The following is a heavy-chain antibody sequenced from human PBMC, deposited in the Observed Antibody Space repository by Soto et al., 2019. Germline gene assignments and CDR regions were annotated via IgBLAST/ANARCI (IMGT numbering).Heavy chain of an antibody. CDR1: GGSISSYY. CDR3: ASVAVADTNRVYGMDV. Sequence: QVQLQESGPGLVKPSETLSLTCTVSGGSISSYYWSWIWQPPGKGLEWIGYIYYSGSTNYNPSLKSRVTISVDTSKNQFSLKLSSVTAADTAVYYCASVAVADTNRVYGMDVWGQGTTVTVSS. D-gene: IGHD6-19*01. CDR2: IYYSGST. V-gene: IGHV4-59*01. J-gene: IGHJ6*02.